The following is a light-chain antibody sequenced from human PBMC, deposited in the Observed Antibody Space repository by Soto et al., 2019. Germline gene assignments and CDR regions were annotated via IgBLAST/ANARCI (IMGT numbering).Light chain of an antibody. CDR2: ETS. V-gene: IGKV1-17*03. CDR3: LQHNSYPYT. J-gene: IGKJ2*01. CDR1: QDISRF. Sequence: DVQMTQSPSAMSASVGDRVTITCRASQDISRFVAWFQQKPGKAPERLIYETSNLQPGVPSRFSGSGSGTEFTLAISGLQPEDYATYYCLQHNSYPYTFGQGTKGDIK.